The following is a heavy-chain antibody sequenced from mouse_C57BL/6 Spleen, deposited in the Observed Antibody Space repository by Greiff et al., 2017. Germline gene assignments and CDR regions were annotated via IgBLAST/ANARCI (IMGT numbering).Heavy chain of an antibody. CDR2: ISGGGGNT. V-gene: IGHV5-9*01. J-gene: IGHJ3*01. CDR1: GFTFSSYT. CDR3: ARHPWFAY. Sequence: EVKVVESGGGLVKPGGSLQLSCAASGFTFSSYTMSWVRQTPEKRLEWVATISGGGGNTYYPDSVKGRFTISRDNAKITLYLQMSSLRSEDTALYYCARHPWFAYWGQGTLVTVSA.